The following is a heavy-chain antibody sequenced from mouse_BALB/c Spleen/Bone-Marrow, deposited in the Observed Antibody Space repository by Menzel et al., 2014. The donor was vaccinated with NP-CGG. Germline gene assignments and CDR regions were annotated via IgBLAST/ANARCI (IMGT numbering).Heavy chain of an antibody. V-gene: IGHV3-2*02. CDR2: ISYSSST. Sequence: VQLKDSGPGLVKPSQSLSLTCTVTGYSITSDYAWNWIRQFQGNKLEWMGYISYSSSTNYNPSLKSRISITRDTSKNQFFLHLDSVTAEDTATYYCARWDYGDYAMDYWGHGTSVTVPS. CDR3: ARWDYGDYAMDY. CDR1: GYSITSDYA. D-gene: IGHD1-2*01. J-gene: IGHJ4*01.